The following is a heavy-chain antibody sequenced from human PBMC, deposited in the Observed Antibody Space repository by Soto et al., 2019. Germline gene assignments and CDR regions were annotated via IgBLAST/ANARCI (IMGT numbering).Heavy chain of an antibody. CDR3: GKERRGSGWFVCDY. V-gene: IGHV3-48*03. D-gene: IGHD6-19*01. J-gene: IGHJ4*02. Sequence: GGSLRLSCAASGFNFSSYDVNWVRQAPGKGLEWVSYSSGGTIYYADSVKGRFTISRDNAKNSLYLQMNSLRADDTAVYYCGKERRGSGWFVCDYWGQGELVTVSS. CDR1: GFNFSSYD. CDR2: SSGGTI.